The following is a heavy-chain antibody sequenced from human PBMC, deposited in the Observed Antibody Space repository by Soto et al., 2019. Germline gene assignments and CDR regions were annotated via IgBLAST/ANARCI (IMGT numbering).Heavy chain of an antibody. J-gene: IGHJ3*02. CDR3: ARGSYDILTRQPFDAFDI. CDR2: INPNSGGT. Sequence: ASVKVSCKASGYTFTGYYMHWVRQAPGQGLEWMGWINPNSGGTNYAQKFQGWVTMTRDTSISTAYMELSRLRSDDTAVYYCARGSYDILTRQPFDAFDIYGQRTMVTVSS. D-gene: IGHD3-9*01. CDR1: GYTFTGYY. V-gene: IGHV1-2*04.